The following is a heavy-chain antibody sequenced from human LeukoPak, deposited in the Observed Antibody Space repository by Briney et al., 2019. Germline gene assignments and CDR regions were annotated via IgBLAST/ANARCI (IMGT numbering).Heavy chain of an antibody. CDR2: IIPIFGTA. CDR3: ARELRYNYYDSSGYPSYFDY. CDR1: GGTFSSYA. J-gene: IGHJ4*02. Sequence: SVKVSCKASGGTFSSYAISWVRQAPGQGLEWMGGIIPIFGTANYAQKFQGRVTITADESTSTAYMELSSLRSEDTAVYYCARELRYNYYDSSGYPSYFDYWGQGTLVTVSS. V-gene: IGHV1-69*13. D-gene: IGHD3-22*01.